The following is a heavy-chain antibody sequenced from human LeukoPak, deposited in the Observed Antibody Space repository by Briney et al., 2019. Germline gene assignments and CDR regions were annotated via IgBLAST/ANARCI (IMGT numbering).Heavy chain of an antibody. CDR2: ISSSGSTI. J-gene: IGHJ4*02. V-gene: IGHV3-48*03. CDR3: ARGGGYSTFDY. CDR1: GFTFSSYE. Sequence: GGSLRLSCAASGFTFSSYEMSWVRQAPGKGLEWVSYISSSGSTIYYADSVKGRFTISRDNAKNSLYLQMNSLRADDTAVYYCARGGGYSTFDYWGQGTVVTVSS. D-gene: IGHD5-12*01.